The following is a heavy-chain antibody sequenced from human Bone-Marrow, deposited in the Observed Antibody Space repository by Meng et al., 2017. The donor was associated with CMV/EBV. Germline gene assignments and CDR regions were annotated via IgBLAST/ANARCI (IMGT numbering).Heavy chain of an antibody. D-gene: IGHD3-10*01. CDR1: GFTFTSSA. CDR2: IDISGGST. V-gene: IGHV3-23*01. J-gene: IGHJ4*02. Sequence: GESLKISCAASGFTFTSSAMSWVRQAPGKGLEWVSSIDISGGSTYYADSVRGRFTISRDNSKNMLYLQMNSLRAEDTAVYYCAKDLPGVVWFGEWGQGTLVTVYS. CDR3: AKDLPGVVWFGE.